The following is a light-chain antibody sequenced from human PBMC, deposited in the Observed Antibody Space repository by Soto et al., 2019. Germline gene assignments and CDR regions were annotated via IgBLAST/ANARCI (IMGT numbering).Light chain of an antibody. V-gene: IGKV3-20*01. J-gene: IGKJ1*01. CDR2: DAY. CDR3: QQTGDSVGT. CDR1: QYLSRSY. Sequence: EIVLTQSPGTLSLSPGDTATLSCRASQYLSRSYFAWYQQKSGQAPRLLIYDAYRRATGIPDRFSGSGSGTDFTLTIDRLEPEDFAVYYCQQTGDSVGTFGQGTRLE.